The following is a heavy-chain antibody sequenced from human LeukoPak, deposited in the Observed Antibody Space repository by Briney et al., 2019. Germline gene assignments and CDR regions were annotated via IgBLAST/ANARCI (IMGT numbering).Heavy chain of an antibody. CDR1: GFTFSKYA. Sequence: GGSLRLSCAASGFTFSKYAMHWVRQAPGKGLEYASAISSNRDSTYYANSVQGRFIISRDNSKNTLYLQMGSLRVEDMGVYYCAREGASSGSYSYWGQGTLVTVSS. V-gene: IGHV3-64*01. D-gene: IGHD1-26*01. J-gene: IGHJ4*02. CDR3: AREGASSGSYSY. CDR2: ISSNRDST.